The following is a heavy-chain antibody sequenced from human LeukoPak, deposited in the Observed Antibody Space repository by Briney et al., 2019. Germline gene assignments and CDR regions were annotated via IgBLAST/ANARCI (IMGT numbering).Heavy chain of an antibody. V-gene: IGHV5-51*01. CDR3: ARQGDYGDQGYYYYGMDV. J-gene: IGHJ6*02. D-gene: IGHD4-17*01. CDR1: GYSFTSYW. CDR2: IYPGDSDT. Sequence: GESLKISCKGSGYSFTSYWIGWARQMPGKGLEWMGIIYPGDSDTRYSPSFQGQVTISADKSISTAYLQWSSLKAPDTAMYYCARQGDYGDQGYYYYGMDVRGQGTTVTVSS.